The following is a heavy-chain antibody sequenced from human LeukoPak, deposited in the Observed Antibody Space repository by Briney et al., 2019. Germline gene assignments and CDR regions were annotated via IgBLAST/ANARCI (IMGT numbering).Heavy chain of an antibody. CDR2: IKTDGSEK. J-gene: IGHJ1*01. D-gene: IGHD3-22*01. V-gene: IGHV3-7*01. Sequence: GGSLRLSCEGSGFTFSNSWMGWVRQAPGKGLQWVANIKTDGSEKYYVDSVKGRFTISRDNAKNSLYLQMNSLRAEDTAVYYSATYSSLNRREFQYWGQGTLLTVSS. CDR3: ATYSSLNRREFQY. CDR1: GFTFSNSW.